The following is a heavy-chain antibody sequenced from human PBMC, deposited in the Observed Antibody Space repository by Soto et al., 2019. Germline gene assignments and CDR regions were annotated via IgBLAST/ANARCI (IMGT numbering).Heavy chain of an antibody. V-gene: IGHV3-23*01. J-gene: IGHJ6*02. CDR3: AKEKWGSSSYYYYCMDL. CDR2: ISGSGGST. CDR1: GFTFSSYA. D-gene: IGHD6-6*01. Sequence: GGSLGLSCAASGFTFSSYAMSWVRQAPGKGLEWVSAISGSGGSTYYADSVKGRFTISRDNSKNTLYLQMNSLRAEDTAVYYCAKEKWGSSSYYYYCMDLWGQGTTVP.